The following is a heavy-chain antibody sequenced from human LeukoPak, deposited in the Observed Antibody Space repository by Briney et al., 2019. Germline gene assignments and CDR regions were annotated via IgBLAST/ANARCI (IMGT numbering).Heavy chain of an antibody. CDR1: GGTFSRND. CDR2: IMPLFGTA. V-gene: IGHV1-69*06. J-gene: IGHJ4*02. Sequence: SVKVSCKASGGTFSRNDISWVRQAPGQGLEWMGGIMPLFGTAKNAQKFQGRVTITADKSTSTAYMELSSLRSEDTAVYYCASGRTDIVVVPATLRNYYFDYWGQGALVTVSS. D-gene: IGHD2-2*01. CDR3: ASGRTDIVVVPATLRNYYFDY.